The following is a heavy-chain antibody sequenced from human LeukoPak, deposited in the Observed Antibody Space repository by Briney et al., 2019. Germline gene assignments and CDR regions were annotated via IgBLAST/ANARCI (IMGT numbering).Heavy chain of an antibody. D-gene: IGHD3-10*01. CDR1: GYSFTSYW. J-gene: IGHJ5*02. CDR3: ARHLKSPRSYGSGKGNWFDP. Sequence: GESLKISCKGSGYSFTSYWIGWVGQMPGKGLEWMGIIYPGDSDTRYSPSFQGQVTISADKSISTAYLQWSSLKASDTAMYYCARHLKSPRSYGSGKGNWFDPWGQGTLVTVSS. CDR2: IYPGDSDT. V-gene: IGHV5-51*01.